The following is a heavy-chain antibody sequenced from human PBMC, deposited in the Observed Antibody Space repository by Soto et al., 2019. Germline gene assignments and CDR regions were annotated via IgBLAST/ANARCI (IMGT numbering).Heavy chain of an antibody. CDR2: IYRTGST. CDR1: GGSFTSNNW. D-gene: IGHD1-7*01. V-gene: IGHV4-4*02. J-gene: IGHJ4*02. CDR3: ASRDPGTSVDY. Sequence: SETLSLTCAVSGGSFTSNNWWTWVRQPPGQGLEWIGEIYRTGSTNYNPSLKSRVTISLDKSEKQISLKVTSLTAADTAVYYCASRDPGTSVDYWGQGTLVTVSS.